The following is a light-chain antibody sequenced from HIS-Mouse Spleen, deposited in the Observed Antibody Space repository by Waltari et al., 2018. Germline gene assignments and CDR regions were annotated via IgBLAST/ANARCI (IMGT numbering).Light chain of an antibody. Sequence: QSVLTQPPSVSAAPGQKVTIPCPGSSSNIGNNYVSWYQQLPGTAPKLLIYDMNKRSSGIADRCSGSKSGTSATLGITGLQTGDEADYYCGTWDSSLSAWVFGGGTKLTVL. CDR2: DMN. CDR1: SSNIGNNY. CDR3: GTWDSSLSAWV. V-gene: IGLV1-51*01. J-gene: IGLJ3*02.